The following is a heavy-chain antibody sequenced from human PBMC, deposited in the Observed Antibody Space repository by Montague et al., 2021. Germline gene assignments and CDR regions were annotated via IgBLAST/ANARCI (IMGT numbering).Heavy chain of an antibody. CDR1: GFSFSSLW. CDR2: ITSDGSDT. D-gene: IGHD5-18*01. V-gene: IGHV3-74*01. Sequence: SLRLSCAASGFSFSSLWMHWVRQAPGKGLVRVSQITSDGSDTNYADSVKGRFTISRDNAKSTLYQQMNSLRDEDTAVYYCVRDRPTAWFDSWGQGTLVTVSS. J-gene: IGHJ5*01. CDR3: VRDRPTAWFDS.